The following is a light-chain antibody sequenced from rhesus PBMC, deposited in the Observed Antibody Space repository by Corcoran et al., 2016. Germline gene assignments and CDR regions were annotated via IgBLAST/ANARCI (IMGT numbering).Light chain of an antibody. CDR3: LQYSSSPYS. Sequence: DIQMTQSPSSLSASVGDTVTITCRASRSISSWLDWYQQKPGKSPKLLIYKSSSLQSGAPSRFSGSGSGTDFTLTISSLQPEDFATYYFLQYSSSPYSFGQGTKVEIK. V-gene: IGKV1-22*01. CDR2: KSS. J-gene: IGKJ2*01. CDR1: RSISSW.